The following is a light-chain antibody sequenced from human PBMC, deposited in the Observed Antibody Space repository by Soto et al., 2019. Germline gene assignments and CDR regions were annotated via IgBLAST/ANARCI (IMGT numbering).Light chain of an antibody. Sequence: QSVLTQPPSVSAAPGQRVTMSCSGSSSNIGNNFVAWYQQLPGTAPQLLIYDDTKRPYGIPGRFSGSKSGASATLGITGLRTGDEADYYCGAWDRSLGVVVFGGGTKLTVL. CDR1: SSNIGNNF. CDR3: GAWDRSLGVVV. V-gene: IGLV1-51*01. CDR2: DDT. J-gene: IGLJ3*02.